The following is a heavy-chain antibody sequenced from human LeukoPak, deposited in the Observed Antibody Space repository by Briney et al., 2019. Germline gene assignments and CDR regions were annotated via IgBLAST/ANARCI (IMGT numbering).Heavy chain of an antibody. D-gene: IGHD1-26*01. CDR3: ATWAFYHSLDV. Sequence: GGSLRLSCAASGFTLGAFAMHWVRQAPGKGLEWVSLIDKDGRSTYYADSVKGRFTISRDNSKNSLYLQMYSLRTEDTALYYCATWAFYHSLDVWGQGTTVTVSS. CDR2: IDKDGRST. V-gene: IGHV3-43*02. CDR1: GFTLGAFA. J-gene: IGHJ6*02.